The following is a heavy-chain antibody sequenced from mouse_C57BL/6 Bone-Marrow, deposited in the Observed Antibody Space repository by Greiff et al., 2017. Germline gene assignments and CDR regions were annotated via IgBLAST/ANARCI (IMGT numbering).Heavy chain of an antibody. V-gene: IGHV5-17*01. Sequence: EVKLVESGGGLVKPGGSLKLSCAASGFTFSDYGMHWVRQAPEKGLEWVAYISSGSSTIYYADTVKGRFTISRDHAKNTLFLQMTSLRSEDTAMYYCARGGNYLFAYWGQGTLVTVSA. CDR1: GFTFSDYG. J-gene: IGHJ3*01. CDR2: ISSGSSTI. D-gene: IGHD2-1*01. CDR3: ARGGNYLFAY.